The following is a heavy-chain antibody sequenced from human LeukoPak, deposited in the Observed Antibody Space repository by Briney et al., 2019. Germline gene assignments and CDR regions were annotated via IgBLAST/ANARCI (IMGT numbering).Heavy chain of an antibody. CDR3: ARAKGDSLDI. Sequence: PGRSLRLSCAASGLTFSSNGMHWVRQAPGKGLEWVAAIWYDGSKEYYADSVKGRFSISRDNSKNTLYLQVNSLRAEDTAVYYCARAKGDSLDIWGQGTMVTVSS. J-gene: IGHJ3*02. D-gene: IGHD2-21*02. CDR1: GLTFSSNG. V-gene: IGHV3-33*01. CDR2: IWYDGSKE.